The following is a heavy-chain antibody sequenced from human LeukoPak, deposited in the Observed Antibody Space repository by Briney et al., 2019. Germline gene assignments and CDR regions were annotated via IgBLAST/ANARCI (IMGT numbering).Heavy chain of an antibody. Sequence: SETLSLTCTVSGGSISSSSYYWGWIRQPPGTGLEWIGSIYYSGSTYYNPSLKSRVTISVDTSKNQFPLKLSSVTAADTAVYYCARVVRYDYGMDVWGQGTTVTVSS. J-gene: IGHJ6*02. D-gene: IGHD1-14*01. V-gene: IGHV4-39*06. CDR3: ARVVRYDYGMDV. CDR1: GGSISSSSYY. CDR2: IYYSGST.